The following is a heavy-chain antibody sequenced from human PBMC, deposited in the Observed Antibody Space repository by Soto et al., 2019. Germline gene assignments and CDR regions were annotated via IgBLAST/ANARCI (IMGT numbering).Heavy chain of an antibody. CDR3: ARGGVSTRTFDY. D-gene: IGHD3-3*01. CDR1: LYNFGGYW. V-gene: IGHV5-51*01. J-gene: IGHJ4*02. CDR2: IYPSDSDT. Sequence: GXFLMIARTGSLYNFGGYWIGWGRQMPGKGLELMGIIYPSDSDTRYRPSFQGQVTISADKSISTGYLQWSSLRASDTAMYYCARGGVSTRTFDYWGQGTSVTVS.